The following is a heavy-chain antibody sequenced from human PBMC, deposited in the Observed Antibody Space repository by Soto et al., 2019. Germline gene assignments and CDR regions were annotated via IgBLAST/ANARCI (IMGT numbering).Heavy chain of an antibody. CDR1: GFTFSSYA. CDR3: AKAPVLLWFGDFDY. Sequence: PGGSLRLSCAASGFTFSSYAMSWVRQAPGKGLEWVSAISGSGGSTYYADSVKGRFTIPRDNSKNTLYLQMNSLRAEDTAVYYCAKAPVLLWFGDFDYWGQGTLVTVSS. J-gene: IGHJ4*02. CDR2: ISGSGGST. D-gene: IGHD3-10*01. V-gene: IGHV3-23*01.